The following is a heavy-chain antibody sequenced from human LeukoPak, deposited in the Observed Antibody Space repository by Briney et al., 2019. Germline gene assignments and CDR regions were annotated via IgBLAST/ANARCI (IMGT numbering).Heavy chain of an antibody. J-gene: IGHJ4*02. Sequence: GGSLRLSCVASGFTFSNYAMSWVRQAPGKGLEWVSGISTSGDSTHYADSVKGRFTISRDSSKNTLYLQMSSLRAEDTAVYYCAKAHCTPGVCSLEYFDYWGQGTLVTVSS. V-gene: IGHV3-23*01. D-gene: IGHD2-8*01. CDR2: ISTSGDST. CDR3: AKAHCTPGVCSLEYFDY. CDR1: GFTFSNYA.